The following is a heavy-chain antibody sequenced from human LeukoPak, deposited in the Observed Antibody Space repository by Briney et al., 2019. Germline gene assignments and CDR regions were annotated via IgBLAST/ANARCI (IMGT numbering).Heavy chain of an antibody. D-gene: IGHD3-10*01. V-gene: IGHV4-34*01. CDR3: ARAPYYYGSGPRGFFDY. Sequence: PSETLSLTCAVYGGSFSGYYWSWIRQPPGKGLEWIGEINHSGSTNYNPSLKSRVTISVDTSKNQFSLKLSSVTAADTAVYYCARAPYYYGSGPRGFFDYWGQGTLVTVSS. CDR2: INHSGST. CDR1: GGSFSGYY. J-gene: IGHJ4*02.